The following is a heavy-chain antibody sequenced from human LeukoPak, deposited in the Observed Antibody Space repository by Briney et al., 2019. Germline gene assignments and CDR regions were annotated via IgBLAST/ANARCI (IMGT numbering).Heavy chain of an antibody. V-gene: IGHV6-1*01. J-gene: IGHJ3*02. D-gene: IGHD7-27*01. CDR2: TYYRSKWYN. CDR3: ARDPWAFDM. CDR1: GDSVSSNSVA. Sequence: SQTLSLTCAISGDSVSSNSVAWNWIRQSPSRGLEWLGRTYYRSKWYNDYAVSVKSRITINPDTSKNQFSLHLNSVTPDDAAVYYCARDPWAFDMWGQGTMVTVSS.